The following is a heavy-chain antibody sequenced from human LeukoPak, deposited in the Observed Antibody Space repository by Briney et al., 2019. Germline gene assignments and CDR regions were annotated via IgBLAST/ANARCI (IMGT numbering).Heavy chain of an antibody. CDR1: GYTFTSYG. CDR2: TSTYNGNT. V-gene: IGHV1-18*01. Sequence: ASVKVSCKASGYTFTSYGISWVRQAPGQGLEWMGWTSTYNGNTNYAQKLQGRVTMTTDTSTSTAYMELSRLRSDDTAVYYCARDPHYDILTGYSVYYFDYWGQGTLVTVSS. J-gene: IGHJ4*02. CDR3: ARDPHYDILTGYSVYYFDY. D-gene: IGHD3-9*01.